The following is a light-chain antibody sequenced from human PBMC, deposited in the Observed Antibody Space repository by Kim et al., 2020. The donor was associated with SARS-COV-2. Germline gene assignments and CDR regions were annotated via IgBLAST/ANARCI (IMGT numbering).Light chain of an antibody. CDR2: KAS. Sequence: DIQMTQSSSTLSASVGDRVTITCRASHSISSWLAWYQQKAGKAPKVLIYKASTLESGVPSRFSGSGAGTEFTLTITSLQPDDFATYYCQQYSSYPYTFGQGTKLEI. CDR1: HSISSW. CDR3: QQYSSYPYT. J-gene: IGKJ2*01. V-gene: IGKV1-5*03.